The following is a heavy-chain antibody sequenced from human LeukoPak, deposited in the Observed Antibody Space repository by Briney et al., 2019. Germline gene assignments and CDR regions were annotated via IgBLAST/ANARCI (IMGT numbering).Heavy chain of an antibody. CDR1: GFTVSSNY. CDR2: IYSGGST. J-gene: IGHJ4*02. V-gene: IGHV3-53*01. CDR3: ATYCSSTSCRHFDS. Sequence: GGSLRLSCAASGFTVSSNYMSWVRQAPGKGLEWVSLIYSGGSTYYADSVKGRFTISRDNSKNTLYLQMNSLRAEDTALYYCATYCSSTSCRHFDSWGQGTLVTVSS. D-gene: IGHD2-2*01.